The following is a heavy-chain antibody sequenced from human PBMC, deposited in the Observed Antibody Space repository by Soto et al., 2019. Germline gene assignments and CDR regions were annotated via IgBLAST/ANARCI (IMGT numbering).Heavy chain of an antibody. J-gene: IGHJ5*02. Sequence: GGSLRLSCAASGFTFSSYAMHWVRQAPGKGLEWVAVISYDGSNKYYADSVKGRFTISRDNSKNTLYLQMNSLRAEDTAVYYCARGPVMVRGVPGRLDPWGQGTLVTVSS. CDR2: ISYDGSNK. D-gene: IGHD3-10*01. V-gene: IGHV3-30-3*01. CDR1: GFTFSSYA. CDR3: ARGPVMVRGVPGRLDP.